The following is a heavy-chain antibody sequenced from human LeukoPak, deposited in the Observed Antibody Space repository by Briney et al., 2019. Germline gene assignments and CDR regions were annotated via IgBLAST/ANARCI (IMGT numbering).Heavy chain of an antibody. J-gene: IGHJ5*02. V-gene: IGHV4-31*03. Sequence: SETLSLTCTVSGGSISSGGYYWSWIRQHPGKGLEWIGYIYYSGSTYYNPSLKSRVTISVDTSKNQFSLKLSSVTAADTAVCYCARGSPIFLSFDPWGQGTLVTVSS. CDR2: IYYSGST. D-gene: IGHD3-9*01. CDR3: ARGSPIFLSFDP. CDR1: GGSISSGGYY.